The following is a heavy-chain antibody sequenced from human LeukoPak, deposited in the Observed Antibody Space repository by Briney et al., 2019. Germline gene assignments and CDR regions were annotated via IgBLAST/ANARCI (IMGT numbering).Heavy chain of an antibody. J-gene: IGHJ6*02. CDR2: IYYSGST. D-gene: IGHD6-13*01. CDR1: GGLISTYY. CDR3: ARAPPSAAGYYYGLDV. V-gene: IGHV4-59*01. Sequence: PSETLSLTCTVSGGLISTYYWSWIRQPQGKGLEWSGYIYYSGSTYYNPSLKSRVTISVDTSKNQFSLKLTSVTAADTAEYYCARAPPSAAGYYYGLDVWGQGTTVTVSS.